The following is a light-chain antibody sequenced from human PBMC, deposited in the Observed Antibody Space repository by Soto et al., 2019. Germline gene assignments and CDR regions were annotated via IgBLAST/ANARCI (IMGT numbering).Light chain of an antibody. Sequence: DIQMTQSPSSLSASVGDRVTITCRASQGISNYLAWYQQKPGKVPKLLIYAASTLQSGVTSPFSGSGSGKDFTFTITSLQPEDDATYYCQKSNSAWWTCGQGTKVAIK. V-gene: IGKV1-27*01. CDR3: QKSNSAWWT. CDR1: QGISNY. CDR2: AAS. J-gene: IGKJ1*01.